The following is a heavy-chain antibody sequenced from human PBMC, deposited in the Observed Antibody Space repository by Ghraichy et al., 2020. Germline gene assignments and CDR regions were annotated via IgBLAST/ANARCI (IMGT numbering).Heavy chain of an antibody. Sequence: SETLSLTCAVYGGSFSGYYWSWIRQPPGKGLEWIGEINHSGSTNYNLSLKSRVTISVDTSKNQFSLKLSSVTAADTAVYYCARKDCSSTSCYSWEDYWGQGTLVTVSS. J-gene: IGHJ4*02. CDR1: GGSFSGYY. V-gene: IGHV4-34*01. CDR3: ARKDCSSTSCYSWEDY. CDR2: INHSGST. D-gene: IGHD2-2*01.